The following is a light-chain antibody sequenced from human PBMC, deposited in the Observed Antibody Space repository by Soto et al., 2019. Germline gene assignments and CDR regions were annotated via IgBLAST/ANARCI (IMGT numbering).Light chain of an antibody. CDR2: LNSDGSH. CDR3: QTWGTGIQV. CDR1: SGHSSYA. J-gene: IGLJ1*01. Sequence: QLVLTQSPSASASLGASVKLTCTLSSGHSSYAIAWHQQQPEKGPRYLMKLNSDGSHSKGDGIPDRFADSSSGAEGHLTISSLAYEDEADHYCQTWGTGIQVFGTGTKVTVL. V-gene: IGLV4-69*01.